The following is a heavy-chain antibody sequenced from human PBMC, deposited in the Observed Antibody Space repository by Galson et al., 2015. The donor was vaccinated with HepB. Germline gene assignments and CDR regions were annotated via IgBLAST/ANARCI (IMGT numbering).Heavy chain of an antibody. Sequence: SLRLSCAASGFTFRNYEMHWVRQSIEKGLEWVSTIGVAGDTSYPGSVKGRFTISRENAKNTLYLQMNRLTVGDTAVYYCARDRFGGSFSFDNWGQGTLVTVSS. CDR2: IGVAGDT. CDR1: GFTFRNYE. V-gene: IGHV3-13*01. CDR3: ARDRFGGSFSFDN. D-gene: IGHD3-10*01. J-gene: IGHJ4*02.